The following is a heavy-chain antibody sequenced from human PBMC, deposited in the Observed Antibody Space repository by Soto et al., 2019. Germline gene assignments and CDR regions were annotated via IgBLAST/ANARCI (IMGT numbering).Heavy chain of an antibody. CDR1: GYTFTSYD. CDR3: ARAATTVFRYYYYGMDV. V-gene: IGHV1-8*01. Sequence: ASVKVSCKASGYTFTSYDINWVRQATGQGLERMGWMNPNSGNTGYAQKFQGRVTMTRNTSISTAYMELSSLRSEDTAVYYCARAATTVFRYYYYGMDVWGQGTTVTVS. CDR2: MNPNSGNT. D-gene: IGHD2-15*01. J-gene: IGHJ6*02.